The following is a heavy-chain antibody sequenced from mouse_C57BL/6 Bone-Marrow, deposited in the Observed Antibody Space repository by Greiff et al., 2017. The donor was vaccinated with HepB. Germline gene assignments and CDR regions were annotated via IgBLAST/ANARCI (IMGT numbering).Heavy chain of an antibody. D-gene: IGHD1-1*01. CDR1: GFTFTDYY. J-gene: IGHJ1*03. V-gene: IGHV7-3*01. CDR2: IRNKANGYTT. CDR3: ARYSPCAPYYYGSSPEDFDV. Sequence: EVQLVESGGGLVQPGGSLSLSCAASGFTFTDYYMSWVRQPPGKALEWLGFIRNKANGYTTEYSASVKGRFTISRDNSQSILYLQMNALRAEDSATYDCARYSPCAPYYYGSSPEDFDVWGTGTTVTVSS.